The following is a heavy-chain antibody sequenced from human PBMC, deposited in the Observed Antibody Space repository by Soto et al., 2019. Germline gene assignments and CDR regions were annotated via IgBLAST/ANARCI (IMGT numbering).Heavy chain of an antibody. V-gene: IGHV6-1*01. CDR2: TYYRSKWYN. J-gene: IGHJ4*02. CDR3: AREARVVTAQRYYFDY. CDR1: GDSVSSNSAA. D-gene: IGHD2-21*02. Sequence: QVQLQQSGPGLVKPSQTLSLTCAISGDSVSSNSAAWNWIRQSPSRGLEWLGRTYYRSKWYNDYAVAVKSRITINPDTSKNQFSLQLNSVTPEDTAVYYCAREARVVTAQRYYFDYWGQGTLVTVSS.